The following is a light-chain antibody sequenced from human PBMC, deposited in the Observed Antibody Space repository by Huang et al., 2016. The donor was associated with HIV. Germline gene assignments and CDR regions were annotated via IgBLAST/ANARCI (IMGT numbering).Light chain of an antibody. CDR2: TTS. Sequence: DIQMTQSPSAISASIGDRVTITCWASQGINNFLAWFQQKPGKAPKRLIYTTSSLQSGVPSRFSGSGSGTEFTLTISSLQPEDFASYYCLQHDTYPFTFGPGTKLDIK. CDR3: LQHDTYPFT. CDR1: QGINNF. V-gene: IGKV1-17*03. J-gene: IGKJ3*01.